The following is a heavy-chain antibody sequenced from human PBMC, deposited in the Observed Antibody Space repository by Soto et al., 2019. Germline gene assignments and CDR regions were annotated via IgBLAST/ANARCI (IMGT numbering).Heavy chain of an antibody. V-gene: IGHV3-66*04. CDR2: IYSGGST. J-gene: IGHJ6*03. CDR3: ARPKTRHYYYMDV. Sequence: GGSLRLSCAASGFTVSSNYMSWVRQAPGKGLEWVSVIYSGGSTYYADSVKGRFTISRDNSKNTLYLQMNSLRAEDTAVYYCARPKTRHYYYMDVWGKGTTVTVSS. CDR1: GFTVSSNY.